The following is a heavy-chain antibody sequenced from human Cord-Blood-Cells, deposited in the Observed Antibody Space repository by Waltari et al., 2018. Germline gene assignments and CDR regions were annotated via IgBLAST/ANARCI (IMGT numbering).Heavy chain of an antibody. J-gene: IGHJ3*02. CDR3: ARGAGDDAFDI. CDR2: INPNSGGT. CDR1: GSTFTGYY. V-gene: IGHV1-2*04. Sequence: QVQLVQSGAAVKKPGASVKVSCKASGSTFTGYYMHWVRPAPGQGLEWRGWINPNSGGTNYAQKLQGWVTMTRDTSISTAYMELSRLRSDDTAVYYCARGAGDDAFDIWGQGTMVTVSS. D-gene: IGHD3-10*01.